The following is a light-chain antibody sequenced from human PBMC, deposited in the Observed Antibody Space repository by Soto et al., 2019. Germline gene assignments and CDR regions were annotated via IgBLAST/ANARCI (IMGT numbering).Light chain of an antibody. CDR2: EVS. CDR3: SSYTSTTRV. V-gene: IGLV2-14*01. CDR1: SSDVGAYNY. J-gene: IGLJ3*02. Sequence: QSALTQPASVSGSPGQSITISCTGTSSDVGAYNYVSWYQQHPGKAPKLMIYEVSYRPSGVSDRFSGSRSGNTASLTISGLQAEDESDYYCSSYTSTTRVFGGGTKVTVL.